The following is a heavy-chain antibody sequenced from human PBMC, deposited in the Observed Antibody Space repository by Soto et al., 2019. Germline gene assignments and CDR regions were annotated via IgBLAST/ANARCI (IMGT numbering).Heavy chain of an antibody. CDR2: IYYSGST. CDR1: GGSISSSSYY. J-gene: IGHJ1*01. V-gene: IGHV4-39*01. D-gene: IGHD6-6*01. CDR3: ARLYSSSLLGYFQH. Sequence: QLQLQESGPGLVKPSETLSLTCTVSGGSISSSSYYWGWIRQPPGKGLEWIGSIYYSGSTYYTPSLKSRVTISVDTSKNQFSLKLSSVTAADTAVYYCARLYSSSLLGYFQHWGQGTLVTVSS.